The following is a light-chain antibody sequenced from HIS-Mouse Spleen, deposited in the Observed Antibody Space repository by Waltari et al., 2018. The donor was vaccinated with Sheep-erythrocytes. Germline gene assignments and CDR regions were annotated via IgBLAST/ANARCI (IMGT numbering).Light chain of an antibody. CDR2: QDS. CDR3: QAWDSSAAWNVV. J-gene: IGLJ2*01. CDR1: KLGDKY. Sequence: SYELTQPPSVSVSPGQTASITCSGDKLGDKYACWYQQKPGQSPGLVIYQDSKRPSGIPERFSGSISGNTATLTISGTQAMDEADYYCQAWDSSAAWNVVFGGGTKLTVL. V-gene: IGLV3-1*01.